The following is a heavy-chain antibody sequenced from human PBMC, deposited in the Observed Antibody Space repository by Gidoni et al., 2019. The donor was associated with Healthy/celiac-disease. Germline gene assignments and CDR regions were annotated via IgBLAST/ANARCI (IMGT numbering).Heavy chain of an antibody. CDR1: GFTFSSYA. Sequence: EVQLLASGGGLVPPGGSLRLSCAASGFTFSSYAMSWVRQAPGKGLEWVSAISGSGGSTYYAGSVKGRFTNSRDNSKNTLYLQMNSLRAEDTAVYYCAKAPRITMIVVVITGFDYWGQGTLVTVSS. D-gene: IGHD3-22*01. V-gene: IGHV3-23*01. CDR3: AKAPRITMIVVVITGFDY. J-gene: IGHJ4*02. CDR2: ISGSGGST.